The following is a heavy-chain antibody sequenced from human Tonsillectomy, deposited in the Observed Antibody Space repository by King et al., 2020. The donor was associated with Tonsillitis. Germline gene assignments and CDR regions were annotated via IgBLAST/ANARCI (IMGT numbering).Heavy chain of an antibody. CDR3: SILQDYYMDV. CDR2: IIPMFGTT. D-gene: IGHD4-11*01. V-gene: IGHV1-69*01. J-gene: IGHJ6*03. CDR1: GDTFSSYV. Sequence: QLVQSGAEVKKPGSSVKVSCKASGDTFSSYVIIWLRQAPGQGFEWMGQIIPMFGTTTCAKQFKGRVTITADESTSTAYMELSSLRSEDTAVYYCSILQDYYMDVWGNGTTVTVSS.